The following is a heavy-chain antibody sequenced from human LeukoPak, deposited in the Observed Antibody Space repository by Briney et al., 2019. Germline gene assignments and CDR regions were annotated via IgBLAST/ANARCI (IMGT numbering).Heavy chain of an antibody. J-gene: IGHJ4*02. CDR1: GFTISNYW. V-gene: IGHV3-7*05. CDR3: ARDQDAYSSGWYGVFDY. Sequence: GGSLRLSCAASGFTISNYWMTWVRQAPGKGLEWVANMNQDRSEKYYVDSVKGRFTFSRDDAKHSLYLQMNSLRADDTAEYYCARDQDAYSSGWYGVFDYWGQGTLVTVSS. CDR2: MNQDRSEK. D-gene: IGHD6-19*01.